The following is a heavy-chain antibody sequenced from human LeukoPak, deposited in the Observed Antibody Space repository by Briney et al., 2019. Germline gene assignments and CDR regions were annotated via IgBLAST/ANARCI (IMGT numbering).Heavy chain of an antibody. J-gene: IGHJ4*02. D-gene: IGHD2-15*01. CDR1: GFTFSNAW. CDR2: IKSKTDGGTT. Sequence: PGGSLRLSCAASGFTFSNAWMSWVRQAPGKGLEWVGRIKSKTDGGTTDYAAPVKGRFTISRDDSKNTLYLQMNSLKTEDTAVYYCTTEWIVVVVAASSDYWGQGTLVTVSS. CDR3: TTEWIVVVVAASSDY. V-gene: IGHV3-15*01.